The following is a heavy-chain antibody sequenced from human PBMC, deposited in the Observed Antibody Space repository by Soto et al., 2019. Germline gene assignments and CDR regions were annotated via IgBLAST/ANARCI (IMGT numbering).Heavy chain of an antibody. CDR3: AKDRGIIVKAGDAFDV. CDR2: ISDSGDRT. Sequence: EVQLIEAGGGLGQPGGSLRLSCAGSGFTLSMSAVIWVRQAPGKGLEWVSYISDSGDRTYYADSVKGRFTISRDRSKNTVSLQMNTLRAEDTALYYCAKDRGIIVKAGDAFDVWGQGTMVTVSS. V-gene: IGHV3-23*01. J-gene: IGHJ3*01. CDR1: GFTLSMSA. D-gene: IGHD3-16*02.